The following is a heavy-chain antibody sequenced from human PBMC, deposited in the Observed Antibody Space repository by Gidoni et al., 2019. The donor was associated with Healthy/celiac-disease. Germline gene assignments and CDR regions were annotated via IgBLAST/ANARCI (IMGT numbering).Heavy chain of an antibody. V-gene: IGHV4-4*02. Sequence: QVQLQESGPGLVKPSGTLSLTCAVSGGAISSSNWWSWVRQPPGKGREWIGEIYHSGSTNYNPSLKSRVTISVDKSKNQFSLKLSSVTAADTAVYYCAARGVAVAGTVDYWGQGTLVTVSS. CDR2: IYHSGST. CDR1: GGAISSSNW. D-gene: IGHD6-19*01. J-gene: IGHJ4*02. CDR3: AARGVAVAGTVDY.